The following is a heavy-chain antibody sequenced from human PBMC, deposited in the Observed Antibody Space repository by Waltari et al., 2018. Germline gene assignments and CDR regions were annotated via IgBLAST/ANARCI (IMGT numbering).Heavy chain of an antibody. V-gene: IGHV4-34*01. D-gene: IGHD4-17*01. CDR3: ARDPTVTRDYFDY. Sequence: QVQLQQWGAGLLKPSETLSLTCAVYGGSFSGYYWSWFRQPPGKGLEWIGEINHSGSTNYNPSLKNRVTISVDTTKNQFSLKLTAVTAADTAVYYCARDPTVTRDYFDYWCQGTLVTVSS. J-gene: IGHJ4*02. CDR1: GGSFSGYY. CDR2: INHSGST.